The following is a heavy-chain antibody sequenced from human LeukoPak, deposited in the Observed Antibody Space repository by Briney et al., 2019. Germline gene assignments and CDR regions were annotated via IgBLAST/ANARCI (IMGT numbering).Heavy chain of an antibody. CDR3: TAKVIRGNSGDDYDD. CDR2: ISSDGNDK. J-gene: IGHJ4*02. Sequence: PGGSLRLSCAASGFTFSSYAMSWGRQAPGKGLEWVALISSDGNDKLYGDSVKGRFTISRDDSKSTLYLQMNGLRAEDTAVYYCTAKVIRGNSGDDYDDWGQGTLVTVSS. D-gene: IGHD5-12*01. CDR1: GFTFSSYA. V-gene: IGHV3-30*03.